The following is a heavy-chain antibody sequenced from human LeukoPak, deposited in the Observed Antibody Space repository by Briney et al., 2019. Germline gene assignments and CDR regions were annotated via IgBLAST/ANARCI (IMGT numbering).Heavy chain of an antibody. D-gene: IGHD3-10*01. CDR1: GFTVSSNY. Sequence: GGSLRLSCAASGFTVSSNYMSWVRQAPGKGLEWVSVIYSGGSTYYADSVKGRFTISRDNSKNTLYLQMNRLRAEDTAIYYCATYYYGSATFDYWGQGTLVTVSS. V-gene: IGHV3-53*01. CDR3: ATYYYGSATFDY. J-gene: IGHJ4*02. CDR2: IYSGGST.